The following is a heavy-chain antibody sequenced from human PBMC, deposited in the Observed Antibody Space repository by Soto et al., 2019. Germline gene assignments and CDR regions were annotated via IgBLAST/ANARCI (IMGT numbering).Heavy chain of an antibody. V-gene: IGHV4-31*03. CDR3: ARVHPLDAFDI. Sequence: SETLSLTCTVSGGSISSGGYYWSWIRQHPGKGLEWIGYIYYSGSTYYNPSLKSRVTISVDTSKNQFSLKLSSVTAADTTVYYCARVHPLDAFDIWGQGTMVTVSS. J-gene: IGHJ3*02. CDR2: IYYSGST. CDR1: GGSISSGGYY.